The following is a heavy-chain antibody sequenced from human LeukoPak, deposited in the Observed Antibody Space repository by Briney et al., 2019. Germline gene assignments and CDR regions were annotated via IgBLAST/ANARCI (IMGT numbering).Heavy chain of an antibody. D-gene: IGHD5-12*01. CDR2: IYYSGST. CDR1: GGSISSSSYY. J-gene: IGHJ3*02. CDR3: ARDRTIRGYTFDM. Sequence: PSETLSLTCTVSGGSISSSSYYWGWISQPPGKGLEWIGSIYYSGSTYYNPSLKSGLTMSVETAKKQFSLKLSSVTAADTAVYYCARDRTIRGYTFDMWGQGTMVTVSS. V-gene: IGHV4-39*07.